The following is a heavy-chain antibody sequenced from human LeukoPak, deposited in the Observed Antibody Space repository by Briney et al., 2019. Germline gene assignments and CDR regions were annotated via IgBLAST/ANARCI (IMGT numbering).Heavy chain of an antibody. CDR2: INHSGST. V-gene: IGHV4-34*01. D-gene: IGHD2-15*01. CDR3: ARESVIGYCSGGSCVKWFDP. J-gene: IGHJ5*02. CDR1: GGSFSGYY. Sequence: SETLSLTCAVYGGSFSGYYWSWIRQPPGKGLEWIGEINHSGSTNYNPSLKSRVTISVDTSENQFSLKLSSVTAADTAVYYCARESVIGYCSGGSCVKWFDPWGQGTLVTVSS.